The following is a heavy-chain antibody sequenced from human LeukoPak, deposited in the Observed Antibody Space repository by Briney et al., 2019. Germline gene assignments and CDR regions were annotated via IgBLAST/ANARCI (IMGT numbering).Heavy chain of an antibody. CDR3: ARVAEAAAFDS. Sequence: GGSLRLSCAASGFTFNTYSMSWVRQAPGKGLEWVSSISRNSRYIYYADSMRGRFTISRDNAKNSPYLQMNSLKVEDTAVYYCARVAEAAAFDSWGQGTLVTVSS. V-gene: IGHV3-21*06. J-gene: IGHJ4*02. CDR2: ISRNSRYI. D-gene: IGHD6-13*01. CDR1: GFTFNTYS.